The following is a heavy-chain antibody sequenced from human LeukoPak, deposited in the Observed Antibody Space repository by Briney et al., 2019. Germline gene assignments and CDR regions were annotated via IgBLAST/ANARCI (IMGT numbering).Heavy chain of an antibody. CDR1: GGSISSHY. J-gene: IGHJ4*02. D-gene: IGHD2-2*01. Sequence: PSETLSLTCTVSGGSISSHYRSWIRQPPGKGLEWIGYIYYSGGTNYNPSLKSRVTISVDTSKNQFSLKLSSVTAADTAVYYCASWKLYCRSTSCYYYFDYWGQGTLVTVSS. CDR2: IYYSGGT. CDR3: ASWKLYCRSTSCYYYFDY. V-gene: IGHV4-59*11.